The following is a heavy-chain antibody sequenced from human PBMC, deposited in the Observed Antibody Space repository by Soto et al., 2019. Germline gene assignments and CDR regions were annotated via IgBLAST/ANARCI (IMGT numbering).Heavy chain of an antibody. CDR3: AKGSGSGYGTPADS. Sequence: EVQLLESGGGLVQPGGSLRLSCADSGFTLSNHAMSWVRQAPGKGLEWVSTLSGSGAGKYYADSVKGRFTISRDTSQNTLYLQMNSLRAEDTAVYYCAKGSGSGYGTPADSWGQGTLVTVSS. J-gene: IGHJ4*02. CDR2: LSGSGAGK. D-gene: IGHD1-1*01. CDR1: GFTLSNHA. V-gene: IGHV3-23*01.